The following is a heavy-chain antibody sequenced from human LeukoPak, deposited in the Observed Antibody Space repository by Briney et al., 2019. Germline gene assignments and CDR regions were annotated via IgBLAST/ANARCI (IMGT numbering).Heavy chain of an antibody. D-gene: IGHD5-12*01. J-gene: IGHJ4*02. CDR1: GGSISSGGYS. Sequence: SQTLSLTCAVSGGSISSGGYSWSWIRQPPGKGLEWIGYIYYSGSTNYNPSLKSRVTISVDTSKNQFSLKLSSVTAADTAVYYCARERGALSFDYWGQGTLVTVSS. CDR2: IYYSGST. V-gene: IGHV4-30-4*07. CDR3: ARERGALSFDY.